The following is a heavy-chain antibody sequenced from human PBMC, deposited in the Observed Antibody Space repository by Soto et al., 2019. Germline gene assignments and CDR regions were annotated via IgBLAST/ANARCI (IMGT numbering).Heavy chain of an antibody. V-gene: IGHV4-4*07. CDR2: IHSSGTT. Sequence: SETLSLTCTVSSGSINSFYWSWIRQPAGKGLEWIGRIHSSGTTNYNPSLKSRVTMSVDTSRNQFSLKLTSVTAADTAVYYCARDRIIGTSYSYYWGQGVLVTVSS. CDR3: ARDRIIGTSYSYY. CDR1: SGSINSFY. D-gene: IGHD1-7*01. J-gene: IGHJ4*02.